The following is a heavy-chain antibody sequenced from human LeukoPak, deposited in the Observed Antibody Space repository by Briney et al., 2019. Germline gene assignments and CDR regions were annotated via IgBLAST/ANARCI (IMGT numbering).Heavy chain of an antibody. CDR1: GGSISSYY. CDR3: ATSMVRGVYADAAFDI. J-gene: IGHJ3*02. CDR2: IYTSGST. D-gene: IGHD3-10*01. Sequence: SETLSLTCTVSGGSISSYYWSWLRQPAGKGLEWIGRIYTSGSTNYNPSLKSRVTMSVDTSKNQFSLKLSSVTAADTAVYYCATSMVRGVYADAAFDIWGQGTMVTVSS. V-gene: IGHV4-4*07.